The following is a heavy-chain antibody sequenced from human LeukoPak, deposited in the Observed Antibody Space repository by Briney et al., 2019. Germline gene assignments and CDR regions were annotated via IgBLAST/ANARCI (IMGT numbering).Heavy chain of an antibody. V-gene: IGHV1-18*01. D-gene: IGHD6-13*01. CDR3: ATDISSSWYSNAFDI. Sequence: ASVKVSCKASGYTFTSYGISWVRQAPGQGLEWMGWISAYNGNTNYAQKLQGGVTMTTDTSTSTAYMELSSLRSEDTAVYYCATDISSSWYSNAFDIWGQGTMVTVSS. CDR2: ISAYNGNT. J-gene: IGHJ3*02. CDR1: GYTFTSYG.